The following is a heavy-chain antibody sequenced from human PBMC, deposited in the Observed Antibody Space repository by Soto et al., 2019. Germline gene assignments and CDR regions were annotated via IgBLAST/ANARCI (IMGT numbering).Heavy chain of an antibody. J-gene: IGHJ4*02. CDR1: GYTFTSYG. CDR3: ARCGAEAYYDFWSGYYIDY. CDR2: ISAYNGNT. Sequence: QVQLVQSGAEVKKPGASVKVSCKASGYTFTSYGISWVRQAPGQGLEWMGWISAYNGNTNYAQKLQGRVTMTTDTSTSTAYMELRSLRPADTAVYYCARCGAEAYYDFWSGYYIDYWGQGTLVTVSS. V-gene: IGHV1-18*01. D-gene: IGHD3-3*01.